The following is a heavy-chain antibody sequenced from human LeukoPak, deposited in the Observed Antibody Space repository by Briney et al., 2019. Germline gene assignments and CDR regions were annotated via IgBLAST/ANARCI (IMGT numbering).Heavy chain of an antibody. CDR2: INSDGSST. Sequence: GGSLRLSCAASGFTFTTSSMNWVRQAPGKGLVWVSRINSDGSSTSYADSVKGRFTISRDNAKNTLYLQMNSLRAEDTAVYYCARRHYYGSGSPPSDYWGQGTLVTVSS. CDR3: ARRHYYGSGSPPSDY. J-gene: IGHJ4*02. V-gene: IGHV3-74*01. D-gene: IGHD3-10*01. CDR1: GFTFTTSS.